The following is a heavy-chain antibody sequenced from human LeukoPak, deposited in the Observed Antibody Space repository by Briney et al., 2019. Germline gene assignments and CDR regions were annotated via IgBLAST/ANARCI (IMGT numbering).Heavy chain of an antibody. Sequence: SQTLSLTCAISGDSVSSNSAAWNWIRQSPSRGLEWLGRTYFRSKWYNDFAVSVKSRITITPDTSKNQFSLKLSSVTAADTAVYYCARDTRLHYYYYMDVWGKGTTVTVSS. CDR3: ARDTRLHYYYYMDV. D-gene: IGHD5-12*01. V-gene: IGHV6-1*01. CDR1: GDSVSSNSAA. J-gene: IGHJ6*03. CDR2: TYFRSKWYN.